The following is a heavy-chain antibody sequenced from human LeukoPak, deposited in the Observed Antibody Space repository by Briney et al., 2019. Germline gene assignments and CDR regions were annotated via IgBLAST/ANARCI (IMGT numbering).Heavy chain of an antibody. CDR3: AKDEAHSGYDWDY. D-gene: IGHD5-12*01. CDR1: GFTFSDYY. Sequence: GGSLRLSCAASGFTFSDYYMSWIRQAPGKGLEWVSAISGSGGSTYYADSVKGRFTISRDNSKNTLYLQMNSLRAEDTAVYYCAKDEAHSGYDWDYWGQGTLVTVSS. V-gene: IGHV3-23*01. CDR2: ISGSGGST. J-gene: IGHJ4*02.